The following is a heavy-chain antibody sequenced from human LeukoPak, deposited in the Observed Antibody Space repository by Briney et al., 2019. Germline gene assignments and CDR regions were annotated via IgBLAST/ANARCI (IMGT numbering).Heavy chain of an antibody. V-gene: IGHV3-7*03. CDR2: IKQDGSEK. CDR3: ARDRDTYYFDY. J-gene: IGHJ4*02. CDR1: GFTFSSYW. Sequence: GGSLRLTCAASGFTFSSYWMSWVRQAPGKGLEWVANIKQDGSEKYYVDSVKGRFTISRDNAKNSLYLQMNSLRAEDTAVYYCARDRDTYYFDYWGQGTLVTVSS.